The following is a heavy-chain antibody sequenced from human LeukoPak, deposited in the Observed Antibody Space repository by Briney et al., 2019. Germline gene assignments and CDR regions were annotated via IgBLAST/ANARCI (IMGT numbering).Heavy chain of an antibody. CDR3: ARYWGPYDNSGAYFDY. CDR1: GGSISSYY. D-gene: IGHD3-22*01. Sequence: SETLSLTCTVSGGSISSYYWSWIRQPAGKGLEWIGRIYTSGSTNYNPSLKSRVTMSVDTSKNQFSLKLSSVTAADTAMYYCARYWGPYDNSGAYFDYWGQGTLVTVSS. CDR2: IYTSGST. J-gene: IGHJ4*02. V-gene: IGHV4-4*07.